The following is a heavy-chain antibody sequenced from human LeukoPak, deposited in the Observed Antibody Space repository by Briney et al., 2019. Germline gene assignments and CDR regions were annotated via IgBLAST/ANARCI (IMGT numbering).Heavy chain of an antibody. CDR3: ARDTFDGSGSYYEYYFDY. J-gene: IGHJ4*02. D-gene: IGHD3-10*01. Sequence: SVKVSCKASGGTFSSYAISWVRQAPGQGLEWMGRIIPILGIANYAQKFQGRVTITADKSTSTVYMELSSLRSEDTAVYYCARDTFDGSGSYYEYYFDYWGQGTLVTVSS. CDR2: IIPILGIA. CDR1: GGTFSSYA. V-gene: IGHV1-69*04.